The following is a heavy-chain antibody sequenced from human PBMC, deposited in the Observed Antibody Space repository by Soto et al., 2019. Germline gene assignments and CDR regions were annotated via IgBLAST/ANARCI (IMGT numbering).Heavy chain of an antibody. V-gene: IGHV4-34*01. CDR2: INHSGST. D-gene: IGHD3-9*01. CDR3: AREQGLILRYFDRQYYFDY. CDR1: GGSFNGYY. J-gene: IGHJ4*02. Sequence: QVQLQQWGAGLLKPSETLSLTCAVYGGSFNGYYWSWIRQPPGKGLEWIGEINHSGSTNYNPSLKSRVTISVDTSKNQFSLKLSSVTAADTAVYYCAREQGLILRYFDRQYYFDYWGQGTLVTVSS.